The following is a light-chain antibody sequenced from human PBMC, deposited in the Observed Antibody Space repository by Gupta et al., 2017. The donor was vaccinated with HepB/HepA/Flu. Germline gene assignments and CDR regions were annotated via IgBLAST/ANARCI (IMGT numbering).Light chain of an antibody. CDR3: GSYAGSTTFYV. CDR1: DSDIRNSNL. Sequence: QSALTQPASVSASPGQSITISCPGTDSDIRNSNLVSWYQHPPGKAPKLMIYEVNKRHSGVANRFSASKSGNTASLTISGLQAEEEADYYCGSYAGSTTFYVFGTGTEVTVL. CDR2: EVN. V-gene: IGLV2-23*02. J-gene: IGLJ1*01.